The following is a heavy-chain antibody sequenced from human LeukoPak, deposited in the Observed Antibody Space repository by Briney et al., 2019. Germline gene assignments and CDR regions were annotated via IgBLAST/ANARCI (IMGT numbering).Heavy chain of an antibody. CDR3: GARPGYSSSWYPQ. CDR2: INKYGSEK. D-gene: IGHD6-13*01. CDR1: GFTFSSYW. Sequence: GGSLRLSCAASGFTFSSYWMSWVRQAPGKGLQWVANINKYGSEKYYVGSVKGRFTISRDNAKNSLYLQMQSPGAEETAVYYWGARPGYSSSWYPQWGQGTLVTVSS. V-gene: IGHV3-7*03. J-gene: IGHJ4*02.